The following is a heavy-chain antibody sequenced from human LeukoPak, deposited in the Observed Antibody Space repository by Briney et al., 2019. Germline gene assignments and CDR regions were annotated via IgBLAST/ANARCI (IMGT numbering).Heavy chain of an antibody. V-gene: IGHV4-61*02. CDR2: IYTSGST. CDR1: GGSISSGSYY. D-gene: IGHD3-10*01. CDR3: ARDTILLWFGESSPSYMDV. Sequence: PSETLSLTCTVSGGSISSGSYYWSWIRQPAGKGLEWIGRIYTSGSTNYNPSLKSRVTISVDTSKNQFSLKLSSVTAADTAVYYCARDTILLWFGESSPSYMDVWGKGTTVTVSS. J-gene: IGHJ6*03.